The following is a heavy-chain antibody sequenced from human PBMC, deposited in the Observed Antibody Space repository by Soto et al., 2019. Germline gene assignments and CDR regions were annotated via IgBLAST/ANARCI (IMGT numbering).Heavy chain of an antibody. CDR1: GGSISSGGYY. D-gene: IGHD3-10*01. CDR3: ARDLMLSTMVRGVTYNWFDP. Sequence: PSETLSLTCTVSGGSISSGGYYWSWIRQHPGKGLEWIGYIYYSGSTYYNPSLKSRVTISVDTSKNQFSLKLSSVTAADTAVYYCARDLMLSTMVRGVTYNWFDPWGQGTLVTVSS. CDR2: IYYSGST. J-gene: IGHJ5*02. V-gene: IGHV4-31*03.